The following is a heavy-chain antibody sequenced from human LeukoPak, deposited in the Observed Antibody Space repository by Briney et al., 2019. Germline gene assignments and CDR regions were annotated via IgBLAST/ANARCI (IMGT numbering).Heavy chain of an antibody. D-gene: IGHD3-9*01. CDR3: AREYILTGYYFDY. J-gene: IGHJ4*02. Sequence: ASVKVSCKASGYTFTGYYMHWVRQAPGQGLEWMGWINPNSGGTNYAQKFQGRVTITADKSTSTAYMELSSLRSEDTAVYYCAREYILTGYYFDYWGQGTLVTVSS. V-gene: IGHV1-2*02. CDR2: INPNSGGT. CDR1: GYTFTGYY.